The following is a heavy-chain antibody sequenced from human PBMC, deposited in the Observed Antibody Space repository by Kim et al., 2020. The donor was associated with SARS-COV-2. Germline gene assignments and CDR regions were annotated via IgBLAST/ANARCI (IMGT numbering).Heavy chain of an antibody. CDR1: GFTFGDYA. J-gene: IGHJ4*02. D-gene: IGHD6-19*01. CDR2: IRSKAYGGTT. V-gene: IGHV3-49*03. CDR3: TRKYSSGWYTIFDY. Sequence: GGSLRLSCTASGFTFGDYAMSWFRQAPGKGLEWVGFIRSKAYGGTTEYAASVQGRFTISRDDSKSIAYLQMNSLKTEDTAVYYCTRKYSSGWYTIFDYWGQGTLVTVSS.